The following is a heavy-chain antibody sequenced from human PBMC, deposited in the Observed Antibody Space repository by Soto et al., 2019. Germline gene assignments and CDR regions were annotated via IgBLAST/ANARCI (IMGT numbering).Heavy chain of an antibody. V-gene: IGHV4-39*02. Sequence: TLSLTCTVSGVPISTDDYYWTWTRQPPGKGLEWIGSINYSGSTYYNPSLKSRVTISADTSKNQFSLKLRSVTAADTAVYYCARERLAVAGKGGWFDPWGQETLVTVSS. CDR2: INYSGST. CDR3: ARERLAVAGKGGWFDP. CDR1: GVPISTDDYY. D-gene: IGHD6-19*01. J-gene: IGHJ5*02.